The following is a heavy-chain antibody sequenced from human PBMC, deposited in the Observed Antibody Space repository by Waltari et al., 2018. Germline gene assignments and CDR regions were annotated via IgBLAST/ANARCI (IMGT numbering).Heavy chain of an antibody. J-gene: IGHJ3*02. D-gene: IGHD1-26*01. CDR3: ARAAVGAHAGGAFDI. CDR2: IGTAGDT. CDR1: GFTFSSYD. Sequence: EVQLVESGGGLVQPGGSLRLSCAASGFTFSSYDMHWVRQATGKGLEWVSAIGTAGDTYYPGSVKGRFTISRENAKNSLYLQMNSLRAGDTAVYYCARAAVGAHAGGAFDIWGQGTMVTVSS. V-gene: IGHV3-13*01.